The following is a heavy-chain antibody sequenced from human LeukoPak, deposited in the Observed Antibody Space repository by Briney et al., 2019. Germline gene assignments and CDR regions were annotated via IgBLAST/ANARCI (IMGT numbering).Heavy chain of an antibody. CDR3: ASHPDILTGYYYFDY. Sequence: SVKVSCKASGGTFSSYAISWVRQAPGQGLEWMGGIIPIFGTANYAQKFQGRVTITADESTSTAYMELSSLRSEDTAVYYCASHPDILTGYYYFDYWGQGTLVTVSS. CDR2: IIPIFGTA. CDR1: GGTFSSYA. V-gene: IGHV1-69*13. J-gene: IGHJ4*02. D-gene: IGHD3-9*01.